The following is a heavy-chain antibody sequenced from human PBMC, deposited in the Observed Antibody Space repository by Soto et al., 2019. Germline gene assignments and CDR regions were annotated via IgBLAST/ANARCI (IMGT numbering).Heavy chain of an antibody. CDR1: GYTFTSFP. V-gene: IGHV1-3*01. CDR3: ARKDYYGSGSYHFDS. J-gene: IGHJ4*02. CDR2: INPANGDT. Sequence: QVHLVQSGAEVKKPGASVRVSCQASGYTFTSFPMHWVRQAPGQRLEWMGWINPANGDTGYSQKFQGRVAITRDSAARTASIELCSLTSADSAIYFCARKDYYGSGSYHFDSWGQGTLVIVSS. D-gene: IGHD3-10*01.